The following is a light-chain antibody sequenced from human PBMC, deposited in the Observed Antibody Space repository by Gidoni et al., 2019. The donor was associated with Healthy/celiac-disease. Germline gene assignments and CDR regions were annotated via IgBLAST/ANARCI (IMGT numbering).Light chain of an antibody. CDR3: QQYNNWPPLT. J-gene: IGKJ4*01. CDR1: QSVSST. Sequence: ELVMNHAPATLSVSPGERATLACRASQSVSSTLAWYQQKPGQAPRLLIYGASTRATGIPARFSGSGSWTEFTLTISSLQSEDFAVYYCQQYNNWPPLTFXGXTKVEIK. CDR2: GAS. V-gene: IGKV3-15*01.